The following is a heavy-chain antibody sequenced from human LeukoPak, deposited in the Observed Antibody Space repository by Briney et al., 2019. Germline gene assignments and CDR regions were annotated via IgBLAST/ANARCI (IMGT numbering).Heavy chain of an antibody. CDR2: IYYSGST. J-gene: IGHJ5*02. D-gene: IGHD3-3*01. Sequence: SETLSLTCTVSGGSISSYYWSWIRQPPGKGLEWIGYIYYSGSTNYNPSLKSRVTISVDTSKNQFSLKLSSVTAADTAVHYCARAAYTIFGVVDGWFDPWGQGTLVTVSS. CDR1: GGSISSYY. V-gene: IGHV4-59*01. CDR3: ARAAYTIFGVVDGWFDP.